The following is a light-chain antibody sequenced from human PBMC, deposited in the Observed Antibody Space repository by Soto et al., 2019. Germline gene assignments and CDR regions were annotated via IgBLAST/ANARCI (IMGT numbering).Light chain of an antibody. CDR1: QNVYNN. J-gene: IGKJ4*01. Sequence: EIVMTQSPATLSVSPGEGATLSCKASQNVYNNLAWYQQRPGQPPRLLIYDASTRATGISARFSGSGYGTEFTLTISSLQSEDFAVYYCQQRSNWPQLTFGGGTKVDIK. CDR2: DAS. CDR3: QQRSNWPQLT. V-gene: IGKV3-15*01.